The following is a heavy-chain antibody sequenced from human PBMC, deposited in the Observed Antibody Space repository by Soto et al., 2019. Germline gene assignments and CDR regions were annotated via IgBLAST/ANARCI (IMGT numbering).Heavy chain of an antibody. CDR1: GYTFTSYY. CDR2: INPSGGSS. CDR3: ARDRSPEEIRRDGFDI. J-gene: IGHJ3*02. V-gene: IGHV1-46*04. Sequence: ASVKVSCKASGYTFTSYYMHWVRQPPGQGLEWMGIINPSGGSSSYAQKLQGRVTMTRDTSTSTVYMELSSLRSEDTAVYYCARDRSPEEIRRDGFDIWGQGTMVTVSS.